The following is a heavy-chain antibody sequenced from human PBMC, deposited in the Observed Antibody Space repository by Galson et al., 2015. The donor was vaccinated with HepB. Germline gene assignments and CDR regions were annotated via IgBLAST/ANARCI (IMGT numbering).Heavy chain of an antibody. D-gene: IGHD3-10*01. CDR1: GFTFSSYS. CDR3: ARDLRTDELLWFGELLSTPDY. V-gene: IGHV3-48*02. J-gene: IGHJ4*02. Sequence: SLRLSCAASGFTFSSYSMNWVRQAPGKGLEWVSYISSSSSTIYYADSVKGRFTISRDNAKNSLYLQMNSLRDEDTAVYYCARDLRTDELLWFGELLSTPDYWGQGTLVTVSS. CDR2: ISSSSSTI.